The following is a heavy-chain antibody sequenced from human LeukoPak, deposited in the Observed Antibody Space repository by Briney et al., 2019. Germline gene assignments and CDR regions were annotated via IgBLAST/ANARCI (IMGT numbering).Heavy chain of an antibody. D-gene: IGHD4-23*01. CDR2: IYYSGST. J-gene: IGHJ4*02. CDR1: GGSISSGDYY. Sequence: PSETLSLTCTVSGGSISSGDYYWSWIRQPPGKGLEWIGYIYYSGSTYYNPSLKSRVTISVDTSKNQFSLKLSSVTAADTAVYYCARAVVLRTYPYYFDYWGQGTLVTVSS. V-gene: IGHV4-30-4*01. CDR3: ARAVVLRTYPYYFDY.